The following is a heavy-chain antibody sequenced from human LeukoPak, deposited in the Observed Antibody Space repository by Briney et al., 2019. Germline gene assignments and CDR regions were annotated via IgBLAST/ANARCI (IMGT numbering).Heavy chain of an antibody. CDR1: GFTFSSYS. CDR3: ARDLFLTIFGVVRYYYYGMDV. D-gene: IGHD3-3*01. V-gene: IGHV3-21*01. Sequence: GGSLRLSCAASGFTFSSYSMNWVRQAPGKGLEWVSSISSSSSYIYYADSVKGRFTISRDNAKNSLYLQMNSLRAEDTAVYYCARDLFLTIFGVVRYYYYGMDVWGQGTTVTVSS. J-gene: IGHJ6*02. CDR2: ISSSSSYI.